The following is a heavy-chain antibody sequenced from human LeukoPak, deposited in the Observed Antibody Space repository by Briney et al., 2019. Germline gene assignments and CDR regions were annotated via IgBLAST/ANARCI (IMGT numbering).Heavy chain of an antibody. J-gene: IGHJ4*02. V-gene: IGHV3-48*04. D-gene: IGHD6-19*01. CDR2: ISRSSSTI. Sequence: PGGSLTLSCAASGFTFSIYNMHWVRQAPGKGLEWVSYISRSSSTIYYADSVKGRFTISRDNAKNSLYLQMNSLRAEDTAVYYCARDRGSSGWYEFDFWGQGTLVTVSS. CDR3: ARDRGSSGWYEFDF. CDR1: GFTFSIYN.